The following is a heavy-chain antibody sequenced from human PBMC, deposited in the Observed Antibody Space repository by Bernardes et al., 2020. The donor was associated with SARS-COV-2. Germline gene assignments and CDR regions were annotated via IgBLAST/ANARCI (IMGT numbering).Heavy chain of an antibody. D-gene: IGHD7-27*01. V-gene: IGHV1-2*04. CDR1: GYTFTAYY. CDR3: ARETGDRGERYFDY. J-gene: IGHJ4*02. Sequence: AAVKDSCRASGYTFTAYYMHWVRQAPGPGLEWLGWINPKTGGTTYAQKFQGWVTLTRDTSMSTAYMEVSRLRSDDTAVYYCARETGDRGERYFDYWGQGTLVTVSS. CDR2: INPKTGGT.